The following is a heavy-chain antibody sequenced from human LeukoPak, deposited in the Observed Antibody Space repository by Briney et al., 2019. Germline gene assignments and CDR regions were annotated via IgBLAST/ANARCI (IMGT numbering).Heavy chain of an antibody. CDR1: GFPFSNYE. V-gene: IGHV3-48*03. D-gene: IGHD1-26*01. Sequence: GGSLRLSCAASGFPFSNYEMHWVRQAPGKGLEWISHIGSSGSIRYYADSVKGRFTISRDNAKNSVYLQMNSLRSEDTAVYYCARDPFGSSHTGYFDSWGQGTLVTVSS. CDR2: IGSSGSIR. J-gene: IGHJ4*02. CDR3: ARDPFGSSHTGYFDS.